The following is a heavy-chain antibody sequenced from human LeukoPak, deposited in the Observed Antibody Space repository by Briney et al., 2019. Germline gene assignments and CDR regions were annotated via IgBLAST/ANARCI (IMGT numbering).Heavy chain of an antibody. CDR3: AKDRSYYYGSGSLFDY. Sequence: GGSLRLSCAASGFTFSSYAMSWVRQAPGKGLEWVSAISGSGGTTYYADSVKGRFTISRNNSKNTLYLQMNSLRAEDTAIYYCAKDRSYYYGSGSLFDYWGQGTLVTVSS. D-gene: IGHD3-10*01. CDR2: ISGSGGTT. CDR1: GFTFSSYA. V-gene: IGHV3-23*01. J-gene: IGHJ4*02.